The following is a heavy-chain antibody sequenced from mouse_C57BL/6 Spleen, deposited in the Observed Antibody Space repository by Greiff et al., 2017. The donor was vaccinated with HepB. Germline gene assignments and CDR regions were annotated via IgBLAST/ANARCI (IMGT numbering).Heavy chain of an antibody. CDR2: IDPETGGT. J-gene: IGHJ1*03. Sequence: QVQLQQSGAELVRPGASVTLSCKASGYTFTDYEMHWVKQTPVHGLEWIGAIDPETGGTAYNQKFKGKAILTADKSSSTAYMELRSLTSEDSAVYYCTFYYYGSSYGYFDVWGTGTTVTVSS. CDR3: TFYYYGSSYGYFDV. V-gene: IGHV1-15*01. CDR1: GYTFTDYE. D-gene: IGHD1-1*01.